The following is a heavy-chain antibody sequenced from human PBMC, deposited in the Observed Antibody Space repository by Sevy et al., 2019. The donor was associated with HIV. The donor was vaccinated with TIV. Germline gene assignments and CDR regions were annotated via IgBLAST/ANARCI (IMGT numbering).Heavy chain of an antibody. V-gene: IGHV4-59*08. Sequence: SDTLSLTCTVSGVSIIGYFWSWIRQFPGKGLEYIGHVRYGASTYSNPSLKSRLTMSLDTSTNQFSLRLTSVTAADTALYFCARHQEGGTYPLDYWGQGTLVTVSS. CDR3: ARHQEGGTYPLDY. CDR1: GVSIIGYF. CDR2: VRYGAST. D-gene: IGHD1-26*01. J-gene: IGHJ4*02.